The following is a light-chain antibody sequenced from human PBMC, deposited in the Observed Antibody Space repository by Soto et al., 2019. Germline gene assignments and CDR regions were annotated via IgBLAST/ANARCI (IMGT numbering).Light chain of an antibody. CDR1: QSVSGW. CDR3: QQYNTYFYS. Sequence: DIQMTQSPSTLYASVGDRVTITCRASQSVSGWLAWYQQKPGKAPSLLIFDVSRLETGIPSRFRGSGSGTEFTLTISSLQPDDFATYYCQQYNTYFYSFGQGTKLEIK. J-gene: IGKJ2*03. CDR2: DVS. V-gene: IGKV1-5*01.